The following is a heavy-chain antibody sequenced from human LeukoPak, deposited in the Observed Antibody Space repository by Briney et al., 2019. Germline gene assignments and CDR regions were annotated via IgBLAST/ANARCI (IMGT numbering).Heavy chain of an antibody. J-gene: IGHJ5*02. CDR2: IYTSGST. D-gene: IGHD3-10*01. Sequence: RASETLSLTCTVSGGSISSYYWSWIRQPAGKGLEWIGRIYTSGSTNYNPSLKSQVTMSVDTSKNQFSLKLSSVTAADTAVYYCARDSGSYRITMVRGRRYWFDPWGQGTLVTVSS. CDR3: ARDSGSYRITMVRGRRYWFDP. V-gene: IGHV4-4*07. CDR1: GGSISSYY.